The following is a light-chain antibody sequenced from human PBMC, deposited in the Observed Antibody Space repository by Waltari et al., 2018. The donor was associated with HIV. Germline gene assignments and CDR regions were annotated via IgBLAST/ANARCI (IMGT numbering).Light chain of an antibody. CDR1: SSDVGSYNY. CDR3: SSFTASGTQV. V-gene: IGLV2-14*01. J-gene: IGLJ3*02. Sequence: QSALAQPASMSGSPGQSITISCTGPSSDVGSYNYVSWYQHHPGKAPKLMIYEVTSRPSGVSNRFSGSKSGNTASLTSSGLQAEDEADYYCSSFTASGTQVFGGGTKLTVL. CDR2: EVT.